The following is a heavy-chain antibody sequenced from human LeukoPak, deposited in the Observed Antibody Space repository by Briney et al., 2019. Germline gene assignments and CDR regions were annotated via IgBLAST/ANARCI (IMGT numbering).Heavy chain of an antibody. CDR1: GFTFGSYS. D-gene: IGHD1-26*01. CDR3: ASSGSYRFDY. Sequence: GGSLRLSCAASGFTFGSYSMNWVRQAPGKGLEWVSHITASGTAMFYADSVKGRFTISRDNAKNSLYLQMNSLRDEDTAVYYCASSGSYRFDYWGQGTLVTVSS. V-gene: IGHV3-48*02. CDR2: ITASGTAM. J-gene: IGHJ4*02.